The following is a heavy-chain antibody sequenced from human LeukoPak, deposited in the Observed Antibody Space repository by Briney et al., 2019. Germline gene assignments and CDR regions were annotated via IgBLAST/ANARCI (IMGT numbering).Heavy chain of an antibody. D-gene: IGHD3-22*01. Sequence: PGGSLRLSCAASQFTFNRYWMRWVRQAPGKGLDWVANIKEDGSEKYYVDSLKGRFTISRDNAKNSLYLQMNSLRAEDTAVYYCARRGYDSSGYYYGPFDYWGQGTLVTVSS. CDR1: QFTFNRYW. J-gene: IGHJ4*02. CDR3: ARRGYDSSGYYYGPFDY. CDR2: IKEDGSEK. V-gene: IGHV3-7*01.